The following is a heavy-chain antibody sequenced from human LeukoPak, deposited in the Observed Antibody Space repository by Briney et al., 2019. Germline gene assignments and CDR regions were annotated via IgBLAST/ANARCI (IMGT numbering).Heavy chain of an antibody. CDR1: GGSISSSSYY. CDR2: IYHSGST. CDR3: ARSQSRAGYYGMDV. V-gene: IGHV4-39*07. Sequence: SETLSLTCTVSGGSISSSSYYWGWIRQPPGKGLEWIGEIYHSGSTNYNPSLKSRVTISVDKSKNQFSLKLSSVTAADTAVYYCARSQSRAGYYGMDVWGQGTTVTVSS. J-gene: IGHJ6*02.